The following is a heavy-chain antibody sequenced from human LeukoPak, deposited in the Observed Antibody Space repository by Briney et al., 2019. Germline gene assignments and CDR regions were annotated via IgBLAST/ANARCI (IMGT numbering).Heavy chain of an antibody. J-gene: IGHJ3*02. CDR1: GGSISSSSYY. D-gene: IGHD4-23*01. CDR3: ARLLDYGGNSVAFDI. CDR2: IYYSGST. Sequence: SETLPLTCTVSGGSISSSSYYWGWIRQPPGKGLKWIGSIYYSGSTYYNPSLKSRVTISVDTSKNQFSLKLSSVTAADTAVYYCARLLDYGGNSVAFDIWGQGTMVTVSS. V-gene: IGHV4-39*01.